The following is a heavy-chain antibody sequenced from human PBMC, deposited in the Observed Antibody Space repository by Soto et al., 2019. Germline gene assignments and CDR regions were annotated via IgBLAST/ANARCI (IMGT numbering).Heavy chain of an antibody. CDR3: ATDDYDFWSGYLRAV. Sequence: ASVKVSCKASGYTFTSYGISWVRQAPGQGLEWMGWISAYNGNTNYAQKLQGRVTMTTDTSTSTAYMELRSLRSDDTAVYYCATDDYDFWSGYLRAVWGQQTTVSTSS. CDR2: ISAYNGNT. CDR1: GYTFTSYG. D-gene: IGHD3-3*01. V-gene: IGHV1-18*01. J-gene: IGHJ6*02.